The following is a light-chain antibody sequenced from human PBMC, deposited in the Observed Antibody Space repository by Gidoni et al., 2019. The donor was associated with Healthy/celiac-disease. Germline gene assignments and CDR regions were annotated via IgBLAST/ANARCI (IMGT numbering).Light chain of an antibody. V-gene: IGKV1-39*01. Sequence: DIQMTQSPSSLSASVGDRVTIPCRASQSISSDLNWYPQKPWKAPKLLIYVASSLQSGVPSRFSGSGSGTDFTLTIISLQPEDFATYYCQQSYSTPFTFGPGTKVDIK. J-gene: IGKJ3*01. CDR1: QSISSD. CDR2: VAS. CDR3: QQSYSTPFT.